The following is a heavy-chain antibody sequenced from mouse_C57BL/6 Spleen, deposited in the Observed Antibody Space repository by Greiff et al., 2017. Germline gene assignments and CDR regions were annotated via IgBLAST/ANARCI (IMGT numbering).Heavy chain of an antibody. CDR1: GYTFTSYG. CDR2: IYPRSGST. D-gene: IGHD2-1*01. Sequence: QVHVKQSGAELARPGASVKLSCKASGYTFTSYGISWVKQRSGQGLEWIGEIYPRSGSTYCNEKFKGKATLTADKSSRTAYMELRRLTSEDSAVYVFALNYVNPAWFAYWGQGTLVTVSA. J-gene: IGHJ3*01. CDR3: ALNYVNPAWFAY. V-gene: IGHV1-81*01.